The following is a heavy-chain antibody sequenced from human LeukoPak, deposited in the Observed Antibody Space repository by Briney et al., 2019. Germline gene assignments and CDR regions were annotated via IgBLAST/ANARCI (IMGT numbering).Heavy chain of an antibody. CDR2: MNPNSGNT. Sequence: EASVKVSCKASGYTFTSYDINWVRQATGQGLEWMGWMNPNSGNTGYAQKFQGRVTMTRNTSISTAYMELSSLRSEDTAVYYRARTRRGKYCSSTSCNTLEGWGQGTLVTVSS. CDR3: ARTRRGKYCSSTSCNTLEG. CDR1: GYTFTSYD. J-gene: IGHJ4*02. D-gene: IGHD2-2*02. V-gene: IGHV1-8*01.